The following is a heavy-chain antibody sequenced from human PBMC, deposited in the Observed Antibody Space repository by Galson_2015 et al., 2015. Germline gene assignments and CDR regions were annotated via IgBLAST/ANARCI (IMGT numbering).Heavy chain of an antibody. V-gene: IGHV3-30-3*01. CDR2: ISYDGSNK. Sequence: SLRLSCAASGFTFSSYAMHWVRQAPGKGLEWVAVISYDGSNKYYADSVKGRFTISRDNSKNTLYLQMNSLRAEDTAVYYCARDFEWGGYNYYYYGMDVWGQGTTVTVSS. J-gene: IGHJ6*02. CDR1: GFTFSSYA. D-gene: IGHD5-24*01. CDR3: ARDFEWGGYNYYYYGMDV.